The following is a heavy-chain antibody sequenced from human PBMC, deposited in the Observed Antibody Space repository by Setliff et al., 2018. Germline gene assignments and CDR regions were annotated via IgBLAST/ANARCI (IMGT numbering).Heavy chain of an antibody. D-gene: IGHD2-2*01. CDR2: ISPYSGNT. CDR3: TRGPKDFVVPPTANIFDY. CDR1: GFGFTTFG. V-gene: IGHV1-18*01. J-gene: IGHJ4*02. Sequence: GASVKVSCKTSGFGFTTFGFSWVRQAPGQGLEWLGSISPYSGNTNYPQWLQDRVTMTTDTSTNTAFMELRSLRSDDTAVYYCTRGPKDFVVPPTANIFDYWGQGTVVTSPQ.